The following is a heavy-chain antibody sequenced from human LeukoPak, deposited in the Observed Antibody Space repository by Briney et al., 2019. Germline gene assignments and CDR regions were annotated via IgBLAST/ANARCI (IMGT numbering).Heavy chain of an antibody. CDR1: VYTFTGHY. D-gene: IGHD4-23*01. CDR3: ARDLGGNSFDY. CDR2: INPNSGGT. V-gene: IGHV1-2*02. Sequence: ASVKVSSKASVYTFTGHYMHWVRQAPGQGLEWMGWINPNSGGTDYAQKFQGRVTVTGDTSISTAYMELSRLRSDDTAVYYCARDLGGNSFDYWGQGTLVTVSS. J-gene: IGHJ4*02.